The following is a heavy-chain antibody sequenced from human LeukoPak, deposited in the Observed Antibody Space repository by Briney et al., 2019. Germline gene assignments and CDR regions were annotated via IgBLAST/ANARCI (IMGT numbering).Heavy chain of an antibody. V-gene: IGHV3-48*01. J-gene: IGHJ4*02. D-gene: IGHD2-2*01. CDR2: ISSSSSTI. Sequence: GGSLRLSCAASGFTFSSYSMNWVRQAPGKGLERVSYISSSSSTIYYADSVKGRFTISRDNAKNSLYLQMNSLRAEDTAVYYCARVVVVPAAIFSDYWGQGTLVTVSS. CDR3: ARVVVVPAAIFSDY. CDR1: GFTFSSYS.